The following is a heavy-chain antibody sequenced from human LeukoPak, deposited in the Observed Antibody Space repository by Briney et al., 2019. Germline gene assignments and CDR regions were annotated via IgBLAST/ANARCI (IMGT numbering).Heavy chain of an antibody. CDR1: GFTFSSYA. D-gene: IGHD2-21*01. J-gene: IGHJ4*02. CDR3: AKDRGSDYYFDY. Sequence: GGTLRLSCAASGFTFSSYAMSWVRQAPGKGLEWVSAISGSGGSTYYADSVKGRFTISRDNSKNPLYLQMNSLRAEDTAVYYCAKDRGSDYYFDYWGQGTLVTVSS. V-gene: IGHV3-23*01. CDR2: ISGSGGST.